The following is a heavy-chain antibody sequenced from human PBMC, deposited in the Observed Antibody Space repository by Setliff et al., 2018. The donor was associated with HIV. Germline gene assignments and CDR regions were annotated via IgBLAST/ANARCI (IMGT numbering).Heavy chain of an antibody. J-gene: IGHJ4*02. CDR2: MNPNSGNT. D-gene: IGHD7-27*01. V-gene: IGHV1-8*02. CDR1: GYTFTSYD. Sequence: GESLKISCKGSGYTFTSYDINWVRQATGQGLEWMGWMNPNSGNTDYAQKFQGRVTMTRDTSISTAYMELSSLTSDDTAVYYCARGRFWGPHWGQGTLVTVSS. CDR3: ARGRFWGPH.